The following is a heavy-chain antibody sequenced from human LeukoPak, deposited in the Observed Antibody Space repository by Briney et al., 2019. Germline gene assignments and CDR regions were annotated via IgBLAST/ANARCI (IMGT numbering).Heavy chain of an antibody. CDR2: IYYSGST. D-gene: IGHD6-19*01. J-gene: IGHJ6*03. CDR1: GGSISSSSYY. CDR3: ARGRGQWLVLAPSPVSPYYYMDV. V-gene: IGHV4-39*07. Sequence: SVTLSLTCTVSGGSISSSSYYWGWIRQPPGKGLEWIGSIYYSGSTYSNPSLKSRVTISVDTSKNQFSLKLSSVTAADTAVYYCARGRGQWLVLAPSPVSPYYYMDVWGKGTTVTVSS.